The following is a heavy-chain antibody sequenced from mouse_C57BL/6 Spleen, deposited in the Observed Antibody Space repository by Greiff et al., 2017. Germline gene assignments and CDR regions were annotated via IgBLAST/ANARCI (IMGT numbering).Heavy chain of an antibody. D-gene: IGHD2-2*01. Sequence: QVQLQQSGAVLVRPGSSVKLSCKASGYTFTSYWMHWVKQRPIQGLEWIGNIYPSDSATHYNQKFKDQATLTVDTSSSTAYKRVSRLASEDSAVYYSATSMVTTAPPFAYWGQGTLVTVSA. CDR1: GYTFTSYW. CDR3: ATSMVTTAPPFAY. CDR2: IYPSDSAT. J-gene: IGHJ3*01. V-gene: IGHV1-52*01.